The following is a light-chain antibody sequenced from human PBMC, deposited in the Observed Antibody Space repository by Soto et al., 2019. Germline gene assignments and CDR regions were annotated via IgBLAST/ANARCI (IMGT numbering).Light chain of an antibody. CDR2: SNN. Sequence: QSVLTQPPSASGTPGQRVTISCSGSSSNIGSNTVNWYQQVPGTAPKLLIYSNNKRPSGVPDRFSGSKSGTSASLAISGLQSEDEADYYCAAWDDSLNAAVFGGGTQLTVL. CDR1: SSNIGSNT. CDR3: AAWDDSLNAAV. J-gene: IGLJ7*01. V-gene: IGLV1-44*01.